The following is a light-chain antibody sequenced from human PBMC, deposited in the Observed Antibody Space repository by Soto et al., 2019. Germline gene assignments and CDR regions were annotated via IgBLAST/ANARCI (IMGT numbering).Light chain of an antibody. CDR2: GAS. CDR3: PQFRSSPPAFT. V-gene: IGKV3-20*01. CDR1: QSISSMY. Sequence: ESMLTQSPGTLSLSPGERATLSCRASQSISSMYLTWYQHKPGQAPRLLIYGASIRATGIPDRFSGSGSGTDFPLTISRLEPEDSAVYYCPQFRSSPPAFTFGQGTKVEI. J-gene: IGKJ2*01.